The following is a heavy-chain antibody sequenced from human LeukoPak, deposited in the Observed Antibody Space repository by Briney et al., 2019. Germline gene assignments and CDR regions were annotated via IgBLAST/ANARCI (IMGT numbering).Heavy chain of an antibody. CDR1: GFTFNTYW. CDR2: INQDGSEK. V-gene: IGHV3-7*05. CDR3: AREGFDSYGTTKDAFDV. J-gene: IGHJ3*01. D-gene: IGHD5-18*01. Sequence: GGSLRLSCAASGFTFNTYWMTWVRQAPGKGLEWVAAINQDGSEKYYVDSVKGRFTISRDNAKNSLYLQMNSLRAEDTAVYYCAREGFDSYGTTKDAFDVWGQGTMVTVSS.